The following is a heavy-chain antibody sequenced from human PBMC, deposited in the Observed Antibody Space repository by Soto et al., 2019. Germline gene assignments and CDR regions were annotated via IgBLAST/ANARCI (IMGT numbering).Heavy chain of an antibody. V-gene: IGHV2-5*02. D-gene: IGHD2-21*02. J-gene: IGHJ6*02. CDR2: IYWDDDK. CDR3: AHIGGGDCYSCYYYGMDV. Sequence: QITLKESGPPLVKPTQTLTLTCTFSGFSLSTSGVGVGWIRQPPGKALEWLALIYWDDDKRYSPSLKSRLTITKDTSKNQVVLTMTNMDPVDTATYYCAHIGGGDCYSCYYYGMDVWGQGTTVTVSS. CDR1: GFSLSTSGVG.